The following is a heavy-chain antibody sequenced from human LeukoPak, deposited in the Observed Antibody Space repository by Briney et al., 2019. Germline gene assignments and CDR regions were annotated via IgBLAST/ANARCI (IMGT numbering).Heavy chain of an antibody. CDR3: AKDLGYDFVWGEGNLYDC. D-gene: IGHD3-16*01. V-gene: IGHV3-23*01. J-gene: IGHJ4*02. CDR2: ISGNGRKT. CDR1: GFTFKSYG. Sequence: QPGGSLRLSCEASGFTFKSYGMSWVRQAPGKGLEWVSVISGNGRKTDYADSVKGRFTISRDNSKNTMYLQMNSLRVEDTAEYYCAKDLGYDFVWGEGNLYDCWGQGILVTVSS.